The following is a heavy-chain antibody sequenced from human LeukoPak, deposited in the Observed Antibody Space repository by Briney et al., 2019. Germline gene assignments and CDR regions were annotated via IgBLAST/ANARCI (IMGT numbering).Heavy chain of an antibody. CDR3: VRELRGDNYGYFDY. CDR2: INNDGSAT. CDR1: GFTFSSYW. Sequence: GGSLRLSCGATGFTFSSYWMHWVRQAQGKGLVWVSRINNDGSATSYADSEKGRFTISRDNAKNTLYLQVNSLRAEDTAVYYCVRELRGDNYGYFDYWGQGTLVTVSS. J-gene: IGHJ4*02. D-gene: IGHD5-18*01. V-gene: IGHV3-74*01.